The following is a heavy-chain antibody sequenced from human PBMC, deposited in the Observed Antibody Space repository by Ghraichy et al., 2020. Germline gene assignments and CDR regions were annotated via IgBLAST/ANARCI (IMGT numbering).Heavy chain of an antibody. V-gene: IGHV3-53*01. CDR3: ARGIRRAVAGSTYYYGLDV. CDR1: GFTVSSTY. Sequence: GESLNISCAASGFTVSSTYMTWVRQAPGKGLVWVSLVARGGTTFYADSVKGRFTISRDNSWNTLYLQMNSLSAEDTAVYYCARGIRRAVAGSTYYYGLDVWGQGTTVTVSS. J-gene: IGHJ6*02. D-gene: IGHD6-19*01. CDR2: VARGGTT.